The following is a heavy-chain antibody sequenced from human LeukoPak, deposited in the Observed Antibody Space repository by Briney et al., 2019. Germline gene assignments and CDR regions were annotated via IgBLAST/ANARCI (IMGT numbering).Heavy chain of an antibody. Sequence: SETLSLTCAVYGGSFSGYYWSWIRQPPGKGLEWIGSIYYSGSTYYNPSLKSRVTISVDTSKNQFSLKLSSVTAADTAVYYCARQIRLLWFGVGGAAWGQGTLVTVSS. CDR1: GGSFSGYY. CDR3: ARQIRLLWFGVGGAA. D-gene: IGHD3-10*01. J-gene: IGHJ4*02. CDR2: IYYSGST. V-gene: IGHV4-34*01.